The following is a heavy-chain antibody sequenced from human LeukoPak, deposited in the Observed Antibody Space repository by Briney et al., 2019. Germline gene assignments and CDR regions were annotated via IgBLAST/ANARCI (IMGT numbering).Heavy chain of an antibody. V-gene: IGHV4-38-2*02. CDR1: GYSISSGYY. CDR3: AREDVQDSGYAYFDY. Sequence: SETLSLTCAVSGYSISSGYYWGWIRQPPGNGLEWIGSIYHSGSTYYNPSLKSRVTISVDTSKNQFSLKLSSVTAADTAVYYCAREDVQDSGYAYFDYWGQGTLVTVSS. J-gene: IGHJ4*02. D-gene: IGHD5-12*01. CDR2: IYHSGST.